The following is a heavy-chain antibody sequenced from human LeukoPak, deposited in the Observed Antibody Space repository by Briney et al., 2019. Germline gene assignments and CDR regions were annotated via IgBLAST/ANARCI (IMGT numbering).Heavy chain of an antibody. CDR3: AKHFCTGLDCSLFDS. J-gene: IGHJ4*02. V-gene: IGHV3-23*01. CDR1: GFTMSHYG. Sequence: GESLRLSCAASGFTMSHYGVSWVRQAPGKGLEWISGIRSAVETTHYADSVKGRFIISRGNSKNALSLQLNSLRPEDTALYYCAKHFCTGLDCSLFDSWGQGTLVTVSS. D-gene: IGHD3/OR15-3a*01. CDR2: IRSAVETT.